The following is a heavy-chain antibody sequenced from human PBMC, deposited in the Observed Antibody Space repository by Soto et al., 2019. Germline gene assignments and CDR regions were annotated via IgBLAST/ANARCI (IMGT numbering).Heavy chain of an antibody. V-gene: IGHV4-31*03. CDR3: ARHRLLEMATINPDYFDY. CDR2: IYYSGST. D-gene: IGHD5-12*01. J-gene: IGHJ4*02. CDR1: GGSISSGGYY. Sequence: QVQLQESGPGLVKPSQTLSLTCTVSGGSISSGGYYWSWIRQHAGKGLEWIGYIYYSGSTYYNPSLKSRVTISVDTSKNQFSLKLSSVPAADTAVYYCARHRLLEMATINPDYFDYWGQGTLVTVSS.